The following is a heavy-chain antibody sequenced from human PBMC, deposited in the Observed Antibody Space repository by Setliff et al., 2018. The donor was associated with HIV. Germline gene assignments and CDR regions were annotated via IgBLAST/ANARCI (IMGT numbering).Heavy chain of an antibody. Sequence: TLSLTCSVSGDSISSGSYYWSWTRLPAGKGLEWIGQIHTTGCTNYNPSLKSRVTISIDTSKNQFSLKLNSVTATDTAVYYCAKRTFGSGRFDPWGQGTLVTVSS. CDR1: GDSISSGSYY. CDR3: AKRTFGSGRFDP. V-gene: IGHV4-61*09. D-gene: IGHD3-16*01. CDR2: IHTTGCT. J-gene: IGHJ5*02.